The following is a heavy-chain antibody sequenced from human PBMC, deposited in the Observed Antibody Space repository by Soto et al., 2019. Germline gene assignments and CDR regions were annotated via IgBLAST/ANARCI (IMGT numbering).Heavy chain of an antibody. J-gene: IGHJ2*01. CDR3: ARHSSGWSTKFTWYFDL. D-gene: IGHD6-19*01. V-gene: IGHV4-39*01. CDR1: GGSISSSSYY. Sequence: QLQLQESGPGLVKPSETLSLTCTVSGGSISSSSYYWGWIRQPPGKGLEWIGSIYYSGSTYYNPSLKSRVTISVDTSKNQFSLKLSSVTAADTAVYYCARHSSGWSTKFTWYFDLWGRGTLVTVSS. CDR2: IYYSGST.